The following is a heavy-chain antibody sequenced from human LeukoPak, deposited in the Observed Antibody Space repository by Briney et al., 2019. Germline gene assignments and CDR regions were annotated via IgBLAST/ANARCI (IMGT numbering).Heavy chain of an antibody. CDR3: AREDYYDSSGIN. Sequence: SQTLSLTCAVSGGSISSGGYSWSWIRQPPGKGLEWIGYIYHSGSTYYNPSLKSRVTISVDRSKNQFSLKLSSVTAADTAVYYCAREDYYDSSGINWGQGTLVTASS. D-gene: IGHD3-22*01. V-gene: IGHV4-30-2*01. CDR2: IYHSGST. J-gene: IGHJ4*02. CDR1: GGSISSGGYS.